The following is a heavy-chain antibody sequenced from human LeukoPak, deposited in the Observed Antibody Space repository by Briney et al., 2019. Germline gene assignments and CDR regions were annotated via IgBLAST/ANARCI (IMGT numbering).Heavy chain of an antibody. CDR3: AREERREDSSDIQYYYYYMDV. CDR1: GGSISSGGYY. Sequence: SETLSLTCTVSGGSISSGGYYWSWIRQPPGKGLEWIGYIYHSGSTYYNPSLKSRVTISVDRSKNQFSLKLSSVTAADTAVYYCAREERREDSSDIQYYYYYMDVWGKGTTVAVSS. D-gene: IGHD6-19*01. V-gene: IGHV4-30-2*01. CDR2: IYHSGST. J-gene: IGHJ6*03.